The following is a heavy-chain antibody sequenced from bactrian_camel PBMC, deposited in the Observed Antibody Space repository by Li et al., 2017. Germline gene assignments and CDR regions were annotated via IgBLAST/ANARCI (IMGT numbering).Heavy chain of an antibody. D-gene: IGHD5*01. CDR2: IDSDGST. CDR1: GRSISTTC. J-gene: IGHJ4*01. Sequence: HVQLVESGGGSVQAGGSLRLSCVASGRSISTTCMVWFRQLPGKEREGVAVIDSDGSTRYAASVKDRFTISQDRTTLYLQMNNLKPEDTAMYYCALAFISPFSGLGSCNRNVEYAYRGQGTQVTVS. CDR3: ALAFISPFSGLGSCNRNVEYAY. V-gene: IGHV3S53*01.